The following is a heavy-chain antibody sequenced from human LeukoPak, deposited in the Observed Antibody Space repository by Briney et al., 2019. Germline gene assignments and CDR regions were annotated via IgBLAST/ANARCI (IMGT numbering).Heavy chain of an antibody. V-gene: IGHV3-48*03. D-gene: IGHD4-23*01. CDR3: ARDRVASGYSLSAFDY. CDR1: GFTFSSYE. J-gene: IGHJ4*02. Sequence: GGSLRLSCAASGFTFSSYEMNWVRQAPGKGLEWVSYISSSGSTIYYADSVKGRFTISRDNAKNSLYLQMNSLRAEDTAMYYCARDRVASGYSLSAFDYWGQGTLVTVSS. CDR2: ISSSGSTI.